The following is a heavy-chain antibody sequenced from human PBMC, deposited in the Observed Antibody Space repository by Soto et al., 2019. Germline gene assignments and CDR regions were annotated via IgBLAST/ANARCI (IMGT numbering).Heavy chain of an antibody. CDR2: IYYSGST. CDR1: GGSISSSSYY. V-gene: IGHV4-39*01. CDR3: ARQLIVVVPDAFDI. D-gene: IGHD3-22*01. Sequence: SETLSLTCTVSGGSISSSSYYWGWIRQPPGKGLEWIGSIYYSGSTYYNPSLKSRVTISVDTSKNQFSLKLSSVTAADTAVYYCARQLIVVVPDAFDIWGQGTMVTVSS. J-gene: IGHJ3*02.